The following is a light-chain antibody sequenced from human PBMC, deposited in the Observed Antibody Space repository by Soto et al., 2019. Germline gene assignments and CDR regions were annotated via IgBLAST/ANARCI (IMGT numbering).Light chain of an antibody. CDR3: QQLNSYPLT. Sequence: ILLPQSPSSLSASVGDRVTITCRASQGIDSSFAWYQQKPGKAPKLLIYAASSLQSGVPSRFSGSGSGTEFTLTISSLQPEDFATYYCQQLNSYPLTVGQGTRLEI. CDR1: QGIDSS. V-gene: IGKV1-9*01. J-gene: IGKJ5*01. CDR2: AAS.